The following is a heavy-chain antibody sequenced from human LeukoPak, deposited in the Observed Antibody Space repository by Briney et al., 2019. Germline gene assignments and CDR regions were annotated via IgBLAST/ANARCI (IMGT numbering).Heavy chain of an antibody. CDR1: GFTFSGFW. J-gene: IGHJ4*02. CDR2: INSDGSEG. V-gene: IGHV3-7*03. D-gene: IGHD5-12*01. CDR3: AADPWYSGYDYPFDY. Sequence: GGSLRLSCAVSGFTFSGFWMSWSRQAPGKGLEWVASINSDGSEGYYADVVKGRFTISRDNAKNSLYLQINSLRAEDTAVYYCAADPWYSGYDYPFDYWGQGTLVTVSS.